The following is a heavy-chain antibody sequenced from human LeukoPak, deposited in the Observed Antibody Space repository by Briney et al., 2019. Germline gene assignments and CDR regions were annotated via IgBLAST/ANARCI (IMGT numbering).Heavy chain of an antibody. CDR2: VKEDGRVK. CDR1: GFTFSNYW. CDR3: ARVEATTGRNHHYYYMDV. Sequence: GGSLRLSCAASGFTFSNYWMSWVRQAPEKGLEWVANVKEDGRVKQYTDSMKGRFTISRDNAKNSLYLQMNSLRVEDTAVYYCARVEATTGRNHHYYYMDVWGKGTTVTVSS. V-gene: IGHV3-7*01. J-gene: IGHJ6*03. D-gene: IGHD1-1*01.